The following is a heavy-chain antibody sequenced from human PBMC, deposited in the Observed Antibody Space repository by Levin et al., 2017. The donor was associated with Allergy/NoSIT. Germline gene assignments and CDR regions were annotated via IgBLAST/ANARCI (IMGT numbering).Heavy chain of an antibody. D-gene: IGHD7-27*01. Sequence: PSETLSLTCNVSGVSVSDFYWSWIRQPAGKTLEWIGRVYITGKPTYNPSLRGRIAMSVDTSNNQVSLKLSSVTAAAAAVYYCVRIGQRTGDTGGYYGLDVWGQGTTVTVSS. V-gene: IGHV4-4*07. CDR1: GVSVSDFY. CDR2: VYITGKP. J-gene: IGHJ6*02. CDR3: VRIGQRTGDTGGYYGLDV.